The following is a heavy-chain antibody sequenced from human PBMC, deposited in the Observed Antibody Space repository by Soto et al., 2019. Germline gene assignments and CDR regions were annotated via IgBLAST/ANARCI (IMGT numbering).Heavy chain of an antibody. J-gene: IGHJ4*02. CDR1: GYTFTSYY. Sequence: QVQLVQSGAEVKKPGASVKVSCKASGYTFTSYYMHWVRQAPGHGLEWMGIINPSGGSTSYAQKFQGRVTMTRDTSTSTVYMELSSLRSEDTAVYYCAREGTYYDSSGYYYPYYFDYWGQGTLVTVSS. CDR2: INPSGGST. D-gene: IGHD3-22*01. CDR3: AREGTYYDSSGYYYPYYFDY. V-gene: IGHV1-46*01.